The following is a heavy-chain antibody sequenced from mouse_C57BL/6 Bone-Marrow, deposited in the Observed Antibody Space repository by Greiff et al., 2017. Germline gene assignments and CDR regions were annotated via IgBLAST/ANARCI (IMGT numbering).Heavy chain of an antibody. V-gene: IGHV1-4*01. J-gene: IGHJ2*01. D-gene: IGHD2-5*01. CDR2: INPSSGYT. CDR3: ARLGSNYGGYYFDY. Sequence: QVQLQQSGAELARPGASVKMSCKASGYTFTSYTMPWVKQRPGQGLEWIGYINPSSGYTKYNQKFKDKATLTADKSSSTAYMQLSSLTSEDSAVYYCARLGSNYGGYYFDYWGQGTTLTVSS. CDR1: GYTFTSYT.